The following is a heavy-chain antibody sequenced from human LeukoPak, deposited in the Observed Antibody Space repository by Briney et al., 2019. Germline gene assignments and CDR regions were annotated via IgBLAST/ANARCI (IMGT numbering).Heavy chain of an antibody. CDR2: NNPNSGGT. Sequence: ASVKVSCKASGYTFTGYYMHWVRQAPGQGLEWMGWNNPNSGGTNYAQKFQGRVTMTRDTSISTAYMELSRLRSDDTAVYYCARVEGFGEFCGMDVWGQGTTVTVSS. V-gene: IGHV1-2*02. CDR3: ARVEGFGEFCGMDV. D-gene: IGHD3-10*01. J-gene: IGHJ6*02. CDR1: GYTFTGYY.